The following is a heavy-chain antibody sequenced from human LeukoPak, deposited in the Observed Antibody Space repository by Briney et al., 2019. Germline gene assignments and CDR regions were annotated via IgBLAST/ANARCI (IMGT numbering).Heavy chain of an antibody. J-gene: IGHJ4*02. CDR1: GGTFSSYA. D-gene: IGHD6-19*01. CDR2: IIPIFGTA. V-gene: IGHV1-69*05. Sequence: SVRVSCKASGGTFSSYAISWVRQAPGQGLEWMGRIIPIFGTANYAQKFQGRVTITTDESTSTAYMELSSLRSEDTAVYYCAREVAGYYFDYWGQGTLVTVSS. CDR3: AREVAGYYFDY.